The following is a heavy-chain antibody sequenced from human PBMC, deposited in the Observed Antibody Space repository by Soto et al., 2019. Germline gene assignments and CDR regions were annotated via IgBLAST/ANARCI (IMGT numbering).Heavy chain of an antibody. D-gene: IGHD3-3*01. CDR2: INHSGST. Sequence: SETLSLTCAVYGGSFSGYYWSWIRQPPGKGLEWIGEINHSGSTNYNPSLKSRVTISVDTSKNQFSLKLSSVTAADTAVYYCARVSANYDFWSGRRYYYYGMDVCGQGPTVTVYS. J-gene: IGHJ6*02. CDR1: GGSFSGYY. CDR3: ARVSANYDFWSGRRYYYYGMDV. V-gene: IGHV4-34*01.